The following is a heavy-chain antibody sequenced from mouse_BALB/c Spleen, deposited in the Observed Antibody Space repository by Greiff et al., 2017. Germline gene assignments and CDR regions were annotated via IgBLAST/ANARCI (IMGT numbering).Heavy chain of an antibody. D-gene: IGHD2-3*01. CDR3: AREGRLLRYFDV. Sequence: DVMLVESGPSLVKPSQTLSLTCSVTGDSITSGYWNWIRKFPGNKLEYMGYISYSGSTYYNPSLKSRISITRDTSKNQYYLQLNSVTTEDTATYYCAREGRLLRYFDVWGAGTTVTVSS. CDR1: GDSITSGY. CDR2: ISYSGST. J-gene: IGHJ1*01. V-gene: IGHV3-8*02.